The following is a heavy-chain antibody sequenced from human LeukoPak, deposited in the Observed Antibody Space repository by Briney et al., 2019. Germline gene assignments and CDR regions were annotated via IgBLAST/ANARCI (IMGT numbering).Heavy chain of an antibody. Sequence: EASVKVSCKASGYTFTGYYMHWVRQAPGQGLEWMGWINPNSGGTNYAQKFQGRVTMTRDTSISTAYIELSRLRSDDTAVYYCARDSGYDSSLYYYYYYMDVWGKGTTVTVSS. V-gene: IGHV1-2*02. CDR3: ARDSGYDSSLYYYYYYMDV. J-gene: IGHJ6*03. CDR2: INPNSGGT. D-gene: IGHD5-12*01. CDR1: GYTFTGYY.